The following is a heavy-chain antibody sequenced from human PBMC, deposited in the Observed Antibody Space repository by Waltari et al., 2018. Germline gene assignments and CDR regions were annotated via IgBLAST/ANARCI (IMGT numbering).Heavy chain of an antibody. V-gene: IGHV3-23*03. D-gene: IGHD3-3*01. J-gene: IGHJ4*02. CDR1: GFTFSSYA. Sequence: EVQLLESGGGLVQPGGSLRLSCAASGFTFSSYAMSWVRQAPGKGLEWVSVIYSGGSTYYADSVKGRFTISRDNSKNTLYLQMNSLRAEDTAVYYCAKAPYYDFWGQYYFDYWGQGTLVTVSS. CDR2: IYSGGST. CDR3: AKAPYYDFWGQYYFDY.